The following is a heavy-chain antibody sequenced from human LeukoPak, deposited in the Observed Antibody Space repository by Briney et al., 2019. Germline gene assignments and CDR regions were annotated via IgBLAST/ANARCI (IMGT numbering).Heavy chain of an antibody. CDR3: ARGGRIVGATPVLDY. Sequence: GGSLRPSCAAFGLTFSDYTMNWVRQAPEKGLEWVSSVSGTSRYIYYADSVKGRFTISRDNAKNSLYLQMDSLRAEDTAVYYCARGGRIVGATPVLDYWGQGTLVTVSS. J-gene: IGHJ4*02. V-gene: IGHV3-21*01. CDR1: GLTFSDYT. D-gene: IGHD1-26*01. CDR2: VSGTSRYI.